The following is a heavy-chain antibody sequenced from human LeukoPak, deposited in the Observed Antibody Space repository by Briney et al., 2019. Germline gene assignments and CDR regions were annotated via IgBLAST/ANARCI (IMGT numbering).Heavy chain of an antibody. CDR3: ARNRHGSGSYGDFDY. CDR1: GGSISSSSYY. V-gene: IGHV4-39*01. D-gene: IGHD3-10*01. Sequence: PSETLSLTCTVSGGSISSSSYYWGWIRQPPGTGLEWIGSIYYSGSTYYNPSLKSRVTTSVDTSKNQFSLKLSSVTAADTAVYYCARNRHGSGSYGDFDYWGQGTLVTVSS. CDR2: IYYSGST. J-gene: IGHJ4*02.